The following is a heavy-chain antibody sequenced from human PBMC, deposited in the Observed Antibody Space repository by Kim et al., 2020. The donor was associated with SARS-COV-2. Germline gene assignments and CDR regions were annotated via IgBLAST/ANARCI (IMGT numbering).Heavy chain of an antibody. J-gene: IGHJ5*02. D-gene: IGHD2-15*01. Sequence: SVKVSCKASGGTFSSYAISWVRQAPGQGLEWMGGIIPIFGTANYAQKFQGRVTITADESTSTAYMELSSLRSEDTAVYYCAREGYCSCGSCSVVWFDPWGQGTLVTVSS. CDR2: IIPIFGTA. V-gene: IGHV1-69*13. CDR3: AREGYCSCGSCSVVWFDP. CDR1: GGTFSSYA.